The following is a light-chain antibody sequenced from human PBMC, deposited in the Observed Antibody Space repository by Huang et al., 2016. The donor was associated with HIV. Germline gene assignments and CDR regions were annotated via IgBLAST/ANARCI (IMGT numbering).Light chain of an antibody. CDR1: QGISSY. CDR3: QQLNSYPHFT. V-gene: IGKV1-9*01. J-gene: IGKJ3*01. CDR2: AAS. Sequence: DPVTITYRASQGISSYLAWYQQKPGKAPKLLIYAASTLQSGVPSRFSGSGYGTDFTLTISSLQPEDFATYYCQQLNSYPHFTFGPGTKVDIK.